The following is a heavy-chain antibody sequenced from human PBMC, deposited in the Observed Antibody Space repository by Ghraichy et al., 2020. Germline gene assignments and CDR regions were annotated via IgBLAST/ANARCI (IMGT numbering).Heavy chain of an antibody. J-gene: IGHJ3*01. V-gene: IGHV2-5*02. D-gene: IGHD3-10*01. Sequence: SLTTTDAGVGWIRQSPGKALEWLALIYWDDDKRYSPSLKSRLTIAKDTSKNQVVLTMTNMDPVDTATYYCAGRGVIPFDVWGQGTMLTVSS. CDR2: IYWDDDK. CDR1: SLTTTDAG. CDR3: AGRGVIPFDV.